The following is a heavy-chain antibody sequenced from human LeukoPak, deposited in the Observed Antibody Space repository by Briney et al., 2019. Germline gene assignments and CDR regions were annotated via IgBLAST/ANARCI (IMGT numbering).Heavy chain of an antibody. CDR2: ISGSGGST. CDR1: GFTFSSYA. V-gene: IGHV3-23*01. Sequence: GGSPRLSCAASGFTFSSYAMSWVRQAPGKGLEWVSAISGSGGSTYYADSVKGRFTISRDNSKNTLYLQMNSLRAEDTAVYYCAKSGSSWYYFDYWGQGTLVTVSS. J-gene: IGHJ4*02. D-gene: IGHD6-13*01. CDR3: AKSGSSWYYFDY.